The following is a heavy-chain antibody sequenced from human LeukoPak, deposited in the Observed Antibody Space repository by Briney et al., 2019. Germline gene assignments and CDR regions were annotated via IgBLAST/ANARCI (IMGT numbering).Heavy chain of an antibody. CDR1: GYTFTSYD. D-gene: IGHD3-10*01. J-gene: IGHJ4*02. CDR2: MNPNSGST. V-gene: IGHV1-8*01. Sequence: RRASVKVSCMASGYTFTSYDINWVRQATGQGLEWMGWMNPNSGSTGYAQKFQGRVTMTRNTSISTAYMELSSLRSEDTAVYYCARGKKTMVRGVLYYFDYWGQGTLVTVSS. CDR3: ARGKKTMVRGVLYYFDY.